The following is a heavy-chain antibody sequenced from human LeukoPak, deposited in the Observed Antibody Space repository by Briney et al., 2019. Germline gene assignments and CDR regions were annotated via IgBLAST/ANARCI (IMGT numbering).Heavy chain of an antibody. D-gene: IGHD7-27*01. Sequence: SETLSLTCTVSGGSISSGDYYWSWIRQPPGKGLEWIGYIYYSGTTYYNPSLKSRVTISVDTSKNQFSLKLSSVTAADTAVYYCARPGGWGSRYYFDYWGQGTLVTVSS. CDR2: IYYSGTT. CDR1: GGSISSGDYY. J-gene: IGHJ4*02. V-gene: IGHV4-30-4*01. CDR3: ARPGGWGSRYYFDY.